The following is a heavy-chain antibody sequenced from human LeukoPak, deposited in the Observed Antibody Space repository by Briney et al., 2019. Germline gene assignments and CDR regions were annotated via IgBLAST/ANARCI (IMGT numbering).Heavy chain of an antibody. CDR3: ARGEDYGGNFDY. D-gene: IGHD4-17*01. CDR1: GGSFSGYY. CDR2: INHSGST. Sequence: SETLSRTCAVYGGSFSGYYWSWIRQPPGKELEWIGEINHSGSTNYNPSLKSRVTISVDTSKNQFSLKLSSVTAADTAVYYCARGEDYGGNFDYWGQGTLVTVSS. J-gene: IGHJ4*02. V-gene: IGHV4-34*01.